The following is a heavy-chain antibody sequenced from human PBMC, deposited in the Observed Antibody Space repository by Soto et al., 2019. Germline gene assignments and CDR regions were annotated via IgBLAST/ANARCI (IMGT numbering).Heavy chain of an antibody. D-gene: IGHD4-17*01. CDR2: IYYSGST. Sequence: QVQLQESGPGLVKPSHTLSLTCTVSGGSISSGDYYWSWIRQPPGKGLEWIGYIYYSGSTYYNPSLKSRVTISVDTSKNQFSLKLSSVTAADTAVYYCARDQATVTTYGYYYYGMDVWGQGTTVTVSS. V-gene: IGHV4-30-4*01. CDR3: ARDQATVTTYGYYYYGMDV. CDR1: GGSISSGDYY. J-gene: IGHJ6*02.